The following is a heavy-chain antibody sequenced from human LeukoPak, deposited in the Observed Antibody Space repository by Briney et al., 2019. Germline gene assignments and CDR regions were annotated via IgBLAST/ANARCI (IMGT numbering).Heavy chain of an antibody. J-gene: IGHJ4*02. D-gene: IGHD1-26*01. V-gene: IGHV3-23*01. CDR3: GRRWSASDY. CDR1: GFTFRLYA. CDR2: VSGSDGLT. Sequence: PGGSLRLSCAASGFTFRLYAMTWVRQAPGKGLEWVSSVSGSDGLTYYADSMNGRFTISRDNSKNTLYLQMSNLRAEDTAIYYFGRRWSASDYWGQGTLVFVSS.